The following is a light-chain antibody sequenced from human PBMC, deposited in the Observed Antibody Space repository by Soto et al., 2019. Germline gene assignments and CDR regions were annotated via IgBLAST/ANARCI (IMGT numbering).Light chain of an antibody. V-gene: IGKV1-27*01. CDR1: QSISSW. CDR3: QKYNTVPRT. CDR2: AAS. J-gene: IGKJ1*01. Sequence: DIQMTQSPSTLSASVGDRVTITCRASQSISSWLAWYQQKPGKVPKLLIYAASILQSGVPPRFSGSGSGTDFTLTISSLQPEDVATYYCQKYNTVPRTFGQGTKVDIK.